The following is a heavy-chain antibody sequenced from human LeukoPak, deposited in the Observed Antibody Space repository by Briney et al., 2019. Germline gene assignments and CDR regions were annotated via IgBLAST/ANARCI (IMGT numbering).Heavy chain of an antibody. CDR1: GFIFNDFY. D-gene: IGHD3-22*01. J-gene: IGHJ4*02. V-gene: IGHV3-11*01. Sequence: PGGSLRLSCAASGFIFNDFYMSWIRQAPGRGLEWISYISNTGDTKYYAASVRGRLTISRDNADNSLSLQLDSLRDEDTGIYYCARGLKYYYDSSGYYGGDYWGQGTPVTVSS. CDR2: ISNTGDTK. CDR3: ARGLKYYYDSSGYYGGDY.